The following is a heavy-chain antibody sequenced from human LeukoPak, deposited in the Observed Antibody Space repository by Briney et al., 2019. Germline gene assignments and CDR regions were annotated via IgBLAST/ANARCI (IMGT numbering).Heavy chain of an antibody. CDR1: GFTFSHAW. CDR2: IKSKTDGGKT. Sequence: TGGSLRLSCGGSGFTFSHAWMTWVRQGPGKGLEWVGRIKSKTDGGKTDYAATVKGRFTISRDVSENTLYLQVNSLKTEDTAVYYCTVDTNTDSQYYWGQGTLVTVSS. CDR3: TVDTNTDSQYY. J-gene: IGHJ4*02. D-gene: IGHD2-8*01. V-gene: IGHV3-15*01.